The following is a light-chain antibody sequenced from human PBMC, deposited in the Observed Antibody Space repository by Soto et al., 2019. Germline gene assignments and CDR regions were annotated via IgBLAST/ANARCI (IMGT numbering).Light chain of an antibody. Sequence: SYELTQPPSVSLAPGQTARISCAGNNIGTFSVHWYQQKPGQAPVLVVHDDSDRSSGIPERFSGSNSGNMATLTISRVEAGDEADYYCQVWNSGSDHVVFGGGTKLTVL. J-gene: IGLJ3*02. CDR3: QVWNSGSDHVV. V-gene: IGLV3-21*02. CDR1: NIGTFS. CDR2: DDS.